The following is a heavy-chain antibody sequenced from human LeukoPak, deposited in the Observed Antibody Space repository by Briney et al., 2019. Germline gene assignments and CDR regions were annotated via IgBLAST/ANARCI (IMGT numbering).Heavy chain of an antibody. CDR2: ITSDGSDT. D-gene: IGHD1-14*01. CDR1: GFTFNAYW. CDR3: ARDARYTPDY. Sequence: GGSLRLSCAASGFTFNAYWMHWVRQAPGKGLVWVSRITSDGSDTTYADSVKGRFTMSRDNAKNTLYLQMNGLRAEDTAVYYFARDARYTPDYWGQGTLVTVSS. V-gene: IGHV3-74*01. J-gene: IGHJ4*02.